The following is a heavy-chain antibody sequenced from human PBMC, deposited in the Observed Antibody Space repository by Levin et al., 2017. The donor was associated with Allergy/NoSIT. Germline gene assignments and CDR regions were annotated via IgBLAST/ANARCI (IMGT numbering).Heavy chain of an antibody. CDR2: IDPSDSYT. Sequence: PGESLKISCKGSGYSCSNYWISWVRHMPGKGLEWMGKIDPSDSYTDYSPSFQGHVTISADKSISTTYLTWRSLKASDTAIYYCARETGYALDYWGQGALVTVSS. V-gene: IGHV5-10-1*01. CDR3: ARETGYALDY. J-gene: IGHJ4*02. D-gene: IGHD3-9*01. CDR1: GYSCSNYW.